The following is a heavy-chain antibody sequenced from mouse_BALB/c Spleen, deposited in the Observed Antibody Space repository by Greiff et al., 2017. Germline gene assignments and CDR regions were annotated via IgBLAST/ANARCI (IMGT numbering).Heavy chain of an antibody. Sequence: EVQLQQSGAELVRPGALVKLSCKASGFNIKDYYMHWVKQRPEQGLEWIGWIDPENGNTIYDPKFQGKASITADTSSNTAYLQLSSLTSEDTAVYYCARDLITTVVATRAMDYWGQGTSVTVSS. CDR1: GFNIKDYY. CDR2: IDPENGNT. V-gene: IGHV14-1*02. D-gene: IGHD1-1*01. CDR3: ARDLITTVVATRAMDY. J-gene: IGHJ4*01.